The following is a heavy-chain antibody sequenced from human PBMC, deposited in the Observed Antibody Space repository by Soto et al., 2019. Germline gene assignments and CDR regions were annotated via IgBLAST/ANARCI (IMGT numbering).Heavy chain of an antibody. CDR1: GFTLSYHY. Sequence: PGGSLRLSCAGSGFTLSYHYIDWVRQSPGKGLEWVGRSRDKAQGYSITYAASVKGRFTTSRDESKSSVYLQMNSLKTEDTAVYYCVRATYFSDSSGYTRCLDYWGQGTLVTVSS. D-gene: IGHD3-22*01. CDR2: SRDKAQGYSI. V-gene: IGHV3-72*01. CDR3: VRATYFSDSSGYTRCLDY. J-gene: IGHJ4*02.